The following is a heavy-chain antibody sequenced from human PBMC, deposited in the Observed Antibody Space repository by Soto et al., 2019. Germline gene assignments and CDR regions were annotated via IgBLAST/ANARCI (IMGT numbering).Heavy chain of an antibody. Sequence: QVQLQQSGPGLVKPSETLSLTCTVSGGSISTYYWSWIRQPPGKGLEWIGYIYYGGSANYNPSLESRVTISLDRSKKQVSLRLNSVTAADTAVYYCSRGGHCTDGVCSALDYWGQGTLVTVSS. D-gene: IGHD2-8*01. J-gene: IGHJ4*02. V-gene: IGHV4-59*08. CDR1: GGSISTYY. CDR2: IYYGGSA. CDR3: SRGGHCTDGVCSALDY.